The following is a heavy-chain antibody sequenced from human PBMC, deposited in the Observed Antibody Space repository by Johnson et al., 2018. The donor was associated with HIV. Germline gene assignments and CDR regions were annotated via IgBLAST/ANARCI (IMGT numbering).Heavy chain of an antibody. V-gene: IGHV3-15*01. J-gene: IGHJ3*02. Sequence: MLLVESGGGLVKPGGSLRLSCAVSGFIFSNAWMSWVRQAPGKGLEWVGSIKSKTDGGTTDYAAPVKGRFTISRDDSKNTLYLQMNSLKTEDTAVYYCTTDLASDAFDIWGRGTVVTVTS. CDR3: TTDLASDAFDI. CDR2: IKSKTDGGTT. CDR1: GFIFSNAW.